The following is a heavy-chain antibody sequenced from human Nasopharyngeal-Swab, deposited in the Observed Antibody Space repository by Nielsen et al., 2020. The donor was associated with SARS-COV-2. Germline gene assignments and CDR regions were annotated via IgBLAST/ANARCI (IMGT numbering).Heavy chain of an antibody. D-gene: IGHD2-2*01. CDR2: IDYSGNT. CDR3: ARLASLSCSGTRCYPHYYYYYYMDV. J-gene: IGHJ6*03. Sequence: SETLSLTCTVSGGPISSYYWSWIRQPPGKGLEWIGYIDYSGNTNFSSSLKSRVTTSLDTSRNQFSLNLDSVTAADTAVYYCARLASLSCSGTRCYPHYYYYYYMDVWGKGTAVTVSS. V-gene: IGHV4-59*08. CDR1: GGPISSYY.